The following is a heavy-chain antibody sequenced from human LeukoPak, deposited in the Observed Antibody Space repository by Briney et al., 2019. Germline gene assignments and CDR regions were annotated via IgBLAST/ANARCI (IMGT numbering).Heavy chain of an antibody. V-gene: IGHV5-51*01. D-gene: IGHD2-21*02. CDR3: ARCGHYDAYRV. CDR2: IYVRDSDT. J-gene: IGHJ3*01. CDR1: GPTFSISG. Sequence: GGSLQISGQGSGPTFSISGIGGVRPQPGEGRGWMVIIYVRDSDTSYNPSFQGQVTISADRSTSTAYLQWSSLKSSDTAIYYCARCGHYDAYRVWGQGTLVSVSS.